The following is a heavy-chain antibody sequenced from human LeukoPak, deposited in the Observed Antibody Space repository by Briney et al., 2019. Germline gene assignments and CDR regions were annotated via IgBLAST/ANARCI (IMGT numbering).Heavy chain of an antibody. CDR1: GGSISSSRYY. Sequence: SETLSLTCTVSGGSISSSRYYWGWIRQPPGKGLEWLGNIYYSGSTYYNPSLKSRVTVSVDTSKNQFSLKLGSVTAADTAVYYCARGPAGYYYWYFDLWGRGTLVTVSS. V-gene: IGHV4-39*07. D-gene: IGHD3-22*01. CDR2: IYYSGST. CDR3: ARGPAGYYYWYFDL. J-gene: IGHJ2*01.